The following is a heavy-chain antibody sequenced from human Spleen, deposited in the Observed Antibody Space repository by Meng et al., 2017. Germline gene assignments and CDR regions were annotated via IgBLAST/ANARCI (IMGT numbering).Heavy chain of an antibody. CDR1: GGSFSVSY. V-gene: IGHV4-34*01. J-gene: IGHJ4*02. Sequence: QGQLQPVAADLLQPSEPLSPTCAVPGGSFSVSYWSWIRQSPGKGLEWIGEINQSGSTNYSPSLKSRVTISVDTSQNHFSLKLTSVTAADTAVYYCARGMSYSDAAGAYWGQGTLVTVSS. CDR2: INQSGST. CDR3: ARGMSYSDAAGAY. D-gene: IGHD3-22*01.